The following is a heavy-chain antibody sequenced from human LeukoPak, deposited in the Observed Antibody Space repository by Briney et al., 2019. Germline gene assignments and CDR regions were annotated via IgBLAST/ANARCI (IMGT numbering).Heavy chain of an antibody. D-gene: IGHD1-20*01. CDR2: INPSGGSA. CDR3: ARHSLIGTTPFDY. CDR1: GYSFISFY. J-gene: IGHJ4*02. Sequence: ASVKVSCKASGYSFISFYIHWVRQAPGQGLEWMGVINPSGGSAAYAQQFQGRVTMTRDTSTSTVYMELSSLRSEDTAVYYCARHSLIGTTPFDYWGKGTLVTVPS. V-gene: IGHV1-46*01.